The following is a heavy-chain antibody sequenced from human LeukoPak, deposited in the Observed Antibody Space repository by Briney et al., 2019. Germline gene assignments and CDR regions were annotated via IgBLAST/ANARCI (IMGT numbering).Heavy chain of an antibody. J-gene: IGHJ4*02. V-gene: IGHV3-23*01. D-gene: IGHD2-15*01. CDR1: GFTFSSYA. Sequence: GGSLRLSCAASGFTFSSYAMSWDRQAPGKGLEWVSAISGSGGSTYYADSVKGRFTISRDNSKNTLYLQMNSLRAEDTAVYYCAKRGMVVVAATTFDYWGQGTLVTVSS. CDR3: AKRGMVVVAATTFDY. CDR2: ISGSGGST.